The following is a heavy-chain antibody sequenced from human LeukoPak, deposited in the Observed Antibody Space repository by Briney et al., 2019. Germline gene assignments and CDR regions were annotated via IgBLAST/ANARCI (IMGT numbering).Heavy chain of an antibody. D-gene: IGHD1-20*01. J-gene: IGHJ4*02. CDR3: ARHTITGKKNYFDY. CDR1: GGSISSNSYY. V-gene: IGHV4-39*01. Sequence: SETLSLTCTVSGGSISSNSYYWGWIRQPPGKGLEWIGSINYGGSTYYNPSLKSRVTISVDTSKNQFSLKLSSVTAADTAVYYCARHTITGKKNYFDYWGQGTLVTVSS. CDR2: INYGGST.